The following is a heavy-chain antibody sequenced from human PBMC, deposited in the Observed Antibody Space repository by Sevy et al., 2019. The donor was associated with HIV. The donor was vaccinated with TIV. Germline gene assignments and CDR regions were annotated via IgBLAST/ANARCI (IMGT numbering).Heavy chain of an antibody. J-gene: IGHJ4*02. D-gene: IGHD6-13*01. Sequence: SETLSLTCAVYGGSFSGDYWSWIRQPPGKGLEWIGEINQSGSTNYYPSLKSRVTISVDTSKNQFSLKLSSVTAADTAVYYCARASIAAPGAPFDYWGQGTLVTVSS. CDR2: INQSGST. CDR3: ARASIAAPGAPFDY. CDR1: GGSFSGDY. V-gene: IGHV4-34*01.